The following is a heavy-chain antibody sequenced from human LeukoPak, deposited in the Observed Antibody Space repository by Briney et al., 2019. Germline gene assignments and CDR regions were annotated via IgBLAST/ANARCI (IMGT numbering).Heavy chain of an antibody. CDR2: IYTSGST. D-gene: IGHD3-3*01. CDR1: GGSISSYY. J-gene: IGHJ5*02. Sequence: SETLSLTCTVSGGSISSYYWSWIRQPAGKGLEWIGRIYTSGSTNYNPSPKSRVTMSVDTSKNQFSLKLSSVTAADTAVYYCARDLEYDFWSGYSPPYNWFHPWGQGTLVTVSS. V-gene: IGHV4-4*07. CDR3: ARDLEYDFWSGYSPPYNWFHP.